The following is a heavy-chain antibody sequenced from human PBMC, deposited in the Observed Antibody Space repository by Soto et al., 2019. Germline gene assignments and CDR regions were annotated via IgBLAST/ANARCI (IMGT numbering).Heavy chain of an antibody. V-gene: IGHV3-15*01. D-gene: IGHD5-18*01. Sequence: EVQLVESGGGLVKPGGSLRLSCAMSGFTPTNAWMSWVRLPPGKGLEWVGRSKGKPAGGTTDYAAPVKTRFTISRDDSTNTMYLQMNSLKTEDTAVYYCTTAGCMYGYHSFDTWGQGTLVTVSS. CDR2: SKGKPAGGTT. CDR3: TTAGCMYGYHSFDT. J-gene: IGHJ3*02. CDR1: GFTPTNAW.